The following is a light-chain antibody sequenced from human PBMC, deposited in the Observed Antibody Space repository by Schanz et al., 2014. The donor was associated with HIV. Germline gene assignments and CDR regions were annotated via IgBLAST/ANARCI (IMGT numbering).Light chain of an antibody. Sequence: QSALTQPASVSGSPGQSISISCTGTSGDVGSYNYVSWYQQHPGKAPKLMIYDVFNRPSGVSSRFSGSKSGNTASLTISGLQAEDEADYYCSSYTTSSALVFGTGTKLTVL. J-gene: IGLJ1*01. V-gene: IGLV2-14*03. CDR1: SGDVGSYNY. CDR2: DVF. CDR3: SSYTTSSALV.